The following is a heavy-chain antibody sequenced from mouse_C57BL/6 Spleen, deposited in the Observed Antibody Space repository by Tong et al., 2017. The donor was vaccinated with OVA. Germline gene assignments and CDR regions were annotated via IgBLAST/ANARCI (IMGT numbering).Heavy chain of an antibody. CDR3: ARHPVVTTDFDY. D-gene: IGHD2-3*01. V-gene: IGHV5-6*01. Sequence: EVQLQESGGGLVQPGGSLKLSCAASGFTFSSYGMSWVRQTPDKRLEWVATISSGGSYTYYPDSVKERFTISRDDAKNTLYLQMSSLKSEDTAMYYCARHPVVTTDFDYWGQGTTLTVSS. J-gene: IGHJ2*01. CDR1: GFTFSSYG. CDR2: ISSGGSYT.